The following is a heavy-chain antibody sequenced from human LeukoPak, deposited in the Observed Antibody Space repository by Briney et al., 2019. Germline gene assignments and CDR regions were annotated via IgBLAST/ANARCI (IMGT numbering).Heavy chain of an antibody. CDR3: ARGLGTCWFFDY. CDR1: GGTFSSYA. V-gene: IGHV1-69*13. D-gene: IGHD1-1*01. CDR2: IIPVFGTT. Sequence: ASVKVSCKASGGTFSSYALSWVRQAPGQGLEWMGRIIPVFGTTTYAQKFQGRVTITADESTTTAYMELRRLTSDDTAMYYCARGLGTCWFFDYWGQGTLVTVSS. J-gene: IGHJ4*02.